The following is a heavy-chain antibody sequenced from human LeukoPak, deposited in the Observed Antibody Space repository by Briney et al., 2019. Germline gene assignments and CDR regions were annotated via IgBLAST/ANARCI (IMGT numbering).Heavy chain of an antibody. CDR2: ISYDGSNK. CDR3: ARVNQLLADAFDI. CDR1: GFTFSSYA. V-gene: IGHV3-30*01. J-gene: IGHJ3*02. Sequence: GRSLRLSCAASGFTFSSYAMHWVRQAPGKGLEWVAVISYDGSNKYYADSVKGRFTISRDNSKNTLYLQMNSLRAEDTAVYYCARVNQLLADAFDIWGQGTMVTVSS. D-gene: IGHD2-2*01.